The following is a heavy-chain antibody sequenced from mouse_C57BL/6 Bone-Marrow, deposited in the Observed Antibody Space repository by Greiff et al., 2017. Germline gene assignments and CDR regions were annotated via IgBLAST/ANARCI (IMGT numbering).Heavy chain of an antibody. CDR1: GYTFTSYW. J-gene: IGHJ4*01. CDR2: IQPNSGST. Sequence: VQLQQPGAELVKPGASVKLSCKASGYTFTSYWMHWVKQRPGQGLEWIGMIQPNSGSTNYNEKFKSKATLTVDKSSSTAYMQLSSLTSEDSAVYYCARSLRDYAMDYWGQGTSVTVSS. CDR3: ARSLRDYAMDY. V-gene: IGHV1-64*01. D-gene: IGHD3-3*01.